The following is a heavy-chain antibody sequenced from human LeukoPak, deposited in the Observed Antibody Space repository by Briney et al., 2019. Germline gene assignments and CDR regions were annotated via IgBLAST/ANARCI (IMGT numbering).Heavy chain of an antibody. J-gene: IGHJ4*02. CDR2: IYSGGST. CDR3: ARDLGYYYDSSGTIWGNY. D-gene: IGHD3-22*01. V-gene: IGHV3-66*01. CDR1: GFTGSSNH. Sequence: GGSLRPSRAASGFTGSSNHMSWVRQAPGKGLGVGSVIYSGGSTYYADSVKGRFTISRDNSKNTLYLQMNSLRAEDTAVYYCARDLGYYYDSSGTIWGNYWGQGTQVTVSS.